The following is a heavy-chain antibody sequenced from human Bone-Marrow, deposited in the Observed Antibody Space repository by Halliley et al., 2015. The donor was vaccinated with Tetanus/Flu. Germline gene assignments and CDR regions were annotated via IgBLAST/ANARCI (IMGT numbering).Heavy chain of an antibody. Sequence: WIGYIYNSATYYNPSLKSRVTISLDTSKNQFSLKLTSVSAADTAVYYCARDKDYDTSGYYFFDHWGQGTLVTVSS. J-gene: IGHJ4*02. CDR3: ARDKDYDTSGYYFFDH. V-gene: IGHV4-31*02. D-gene: IGHD3-22*01. CDR2: IYNSAT.